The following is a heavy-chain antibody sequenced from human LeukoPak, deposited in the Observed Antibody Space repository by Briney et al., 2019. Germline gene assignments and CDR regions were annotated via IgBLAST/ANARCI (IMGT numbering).Heavy chain of an antibody. CDR3: AKEVGEKVGATTLDY. Sequence: QPGRSLRLSCAASGFTFSSYAMHWVRQAPGKGLEWVAVISYDGSNKYYADSVKGRFTISRDNSKNTLYLQMNSLRAEDTAVYYCAKEVGEKVGATTLDYWGQGTLVTVSS. J-gene: IGHJ4*02. D-gene: IGHD1-26*01. V-gene: IGHV3-30*04. CDR2: ISYDGSNK. CDR1: GFTFSSYA.